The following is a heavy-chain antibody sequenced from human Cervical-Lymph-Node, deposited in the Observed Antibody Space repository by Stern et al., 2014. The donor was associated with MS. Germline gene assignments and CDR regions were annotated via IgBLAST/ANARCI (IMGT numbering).Heavy chain of an antibody. J-gene: IGHJ3*02. CDR1: GGTFSSYA. CDR2: IIPIFGTA. CDR3: ARDEGSGSPSAFDI. D-gene: IGHD6-19*01. Sequence: VQLVESGAEVKKPGSSVKVSCKASGGTFSSYAISWVRQAPGQGLEWMGGIIPIFGTANYAQQFQGRVTITADESTSPAYMELSSLRSEDTAVYYCARDEGSGSPSAFDIWGQGTMVTVSS. V-gene: IGHV1-69*01.